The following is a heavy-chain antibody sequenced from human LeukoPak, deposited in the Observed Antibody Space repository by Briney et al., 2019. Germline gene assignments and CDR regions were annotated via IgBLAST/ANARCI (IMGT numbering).Heavy chain of an antibody. CDR1: GFTLSTYA. CDR3: ARLPTAINGYFDP. J-gene: IGHJ5*02. Sequence: GGSLRLSCTASGFTLSTYAMSWVRQAPGKGLEWVSLISGNTGGTYYADSVKGRFTISRDNSKSTLYLPMNSLRAEDTAVYYCARLPTAINGYFDPWGQGTLVTVSS. CDR2: ISGNTGGT. D-gene: IGHD2-2*01. V-gene: IGHV3-23*01.